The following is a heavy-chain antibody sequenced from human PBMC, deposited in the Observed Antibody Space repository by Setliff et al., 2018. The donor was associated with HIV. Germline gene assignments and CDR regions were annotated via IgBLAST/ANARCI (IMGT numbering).Heavy chain of an antibody. Sequence: ASVKVSCKASGYSFTNYAISWVRQAPGQGLDWMGWITPFNGNTNYAQKLQGRVTMTTDKSTSTAYMELSSLRSEDTAVYYCARGATYYYASSGYYSLLADAFDIWGQGTMVT. J-gene: IGHJ3*02. V-gene: IGHV1-18*01. CDR3: ARGATYYYASSGYYSLLADAFDI. CDR2: ITPFNGNT. CDR1: GYSFTNYA. D-gene: IGHD3-22*01.